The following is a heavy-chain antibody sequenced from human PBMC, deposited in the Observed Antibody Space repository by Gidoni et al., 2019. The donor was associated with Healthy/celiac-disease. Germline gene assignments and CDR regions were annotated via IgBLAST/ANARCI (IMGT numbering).Heavy chain of an antibody. CDR2: ISGSGGST. J-gene: IGHJ5*02. CDR3: AKTPERVVPAAPNLFDP. Sequence: EVQLLESGGGLVQPGGSLSLSCAASGFPFSSYAMSLVRQAPGKGLEWVSAISGSGGSTYYADSVKGRFTISRDNSKNTLYLQMNSLRAEDTAVYYCAKTPERVVPAAPNLFDPWGQGTLVTVSS. V-gene: IGHV3-23*01. D-gene: IGHD2-2*01. CDR1: GFPFSSYA.